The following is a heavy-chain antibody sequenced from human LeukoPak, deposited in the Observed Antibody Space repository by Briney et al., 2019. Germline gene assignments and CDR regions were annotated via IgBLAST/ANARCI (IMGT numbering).Heavy chain of an antibody. CDR1: GFTFNKYG. CDR3: AKVSPKVREVSHYHYYYYMDV. Sequence: GGSLRLSCAASGFTFNKYGMHWVRQAPGKGLEWVAFIRYDGSNKYYADSVKGRFTISRDNSKNTLSLQMNSLRAEDTAVYYCAKVSPKVREVSHYHYYYYMDVWGKGTTVTISS. V-gene: IGHV3-30*02. J-gene: IGHJ6*03. CDR2: IRYDGSNK. D-gene: IGHD3-10*01.